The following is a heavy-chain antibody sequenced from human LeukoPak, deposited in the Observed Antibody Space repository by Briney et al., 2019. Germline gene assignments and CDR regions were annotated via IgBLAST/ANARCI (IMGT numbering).Heavy chain of an antibody. D-gene: IGHD4-23*01. CDR3: ASGGKREPTDAFDI. CDR1: GFTFSSYS. CDR2: ISSSSSYI. J-gene: IGHJ3*02. V-gene: IGHV3-21*01. Sequence: GGSLRLSCAASGFTFSSYSMNWVRQAPGKGLEWVSSISSSSSYIYYADSVKGRFTISRDNAKNSLYLQMNSLRAEDTAVYYCASGGKREPTDAFDIWGQGTMVTVSS.